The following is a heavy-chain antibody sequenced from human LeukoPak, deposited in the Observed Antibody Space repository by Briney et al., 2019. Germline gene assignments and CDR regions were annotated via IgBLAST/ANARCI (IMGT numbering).Heavy chain of an antibody. V-gene: IGHV3-23*01. CDR3: AKDGGSSGWGPYYFDY. J-gene: IGHJ4*02. D-gene: IGHD6-19*01. CDR1: GFTFRSYA. Sequence: PGGSLRLSCAASGFTFRSYAMSWVRQAPGKGLEWVSGISASGGSTYYADSVKGRFTISRDNSKNTLYLQMSSLRAEDTAVYYCAKDGGSSGWGPYYFDYWGQGTLVTVSS. CDR2: ISASGGST.